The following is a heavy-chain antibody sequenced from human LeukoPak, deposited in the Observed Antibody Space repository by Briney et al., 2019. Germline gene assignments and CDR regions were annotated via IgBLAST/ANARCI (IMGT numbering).Heavy chain of an antibody. V-gene: IGHV4-59*01. CDR1: GGSISSYY. CDR2: IYYSGST. CDR3: AREGSTGYYFDY. Sequence: KPSETLSLTCTVSGGSISSYYWSWIRQPPGKGLEWIGYIYYSGSTNYNPSLKSRITISVDTSKNQFSLKLTSMTAADTAVYYCAREGSTGYYFDYWGQGTLVTVSS. J-gene: IGHJ4*02. D-gene: IGHD2-8*02.